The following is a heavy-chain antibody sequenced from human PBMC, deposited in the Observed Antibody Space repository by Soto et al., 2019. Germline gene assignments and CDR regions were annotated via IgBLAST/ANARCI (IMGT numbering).Heavy chain of an antibody. J-gene: IGHJ5*02. Sequence: PSETLSLTCAVSGFSISSGHYWGWMRQPPGKGLEWIGSTHHSGRTYYSNSLKSRVTISVDTSKNQISLRLSSVTAADTALYYCAIPFYGAYVVDRWSQGTLVTSPQ. CDR1: GFSISSGHY. D-gene: IGHD4-17*01. V-gene: IGHV4-38-2*01. CDR2: THHSGRT. CDR3: AIPFYGAYVVDR.